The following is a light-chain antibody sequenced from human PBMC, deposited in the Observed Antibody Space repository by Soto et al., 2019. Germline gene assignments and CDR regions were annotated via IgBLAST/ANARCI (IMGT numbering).Light chain of an antibody. V-gene: IGLV2-14*01. J-gene: IGLJ2*01. CDR3: SSYISRNLV. CDR2: EVI. CDR1: NSDFDTYTY. Sequence: QSALTQPASVSGSPGQSITISCTETNSDFDTYTYVSWYQQVPGEAPKLMIYEVIKRPSGVSSRFSGSKSGNTASLTISGLQAEDEADYYCSSYISRNLVFGGGTKVTVL.